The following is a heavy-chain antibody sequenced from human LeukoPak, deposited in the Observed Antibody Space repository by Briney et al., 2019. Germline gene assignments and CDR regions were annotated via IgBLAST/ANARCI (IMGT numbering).Heavy chain of an antibody. CDR1: GYTFTGYY. J-gene: IGHJ4*02. V-gene: IGHV1-2*02. CDR2: INPNSGGT. CDR3: ARDSSWYYFDY. D-gene: IGHD6-13*01. Sequence: ASVKFSCKASGYTFTGYYMRWVRQAPGQGLEWMGWINPNSGGTNYAQKFQGRVTMTRDTSISTAYMELSRLRSDDTAVYYCARDSSWYYFDYWGQGTLVTVSS.